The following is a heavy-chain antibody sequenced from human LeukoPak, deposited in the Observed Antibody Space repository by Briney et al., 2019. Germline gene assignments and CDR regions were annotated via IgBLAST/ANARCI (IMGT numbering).Heavy chain of an antibody. Sequence: GGSLRLSCAASGVTVSNNYMNWVRQAPGKGLEWVSVIYSGGITYYADSLTGRFTISRDNSKNTLYLQMNNLRAEDTAVYYCAKWSDCSDGSCRKTHFDCWGQGTLVTVSS. D-gene: IGHD2-15*01. CDR1: GVTVSNNY. V-gene: IGHV3-53*01. CDR3: AKWSDCSDGSCRKTHFDC. J-gene: IGHJ4*02. CDR2: IYSGGIT.